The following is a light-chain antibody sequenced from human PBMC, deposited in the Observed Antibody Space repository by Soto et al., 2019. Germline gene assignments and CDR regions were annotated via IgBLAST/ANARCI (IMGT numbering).Light chain of an antibody. CDR1: QTISSW. J-gene: IGKJ4*01. CDR3: QKYYSYPLN. Sequence: DIQMTHSPSALSGSVVDRVTITCLASQTISSWLAWYQQKPGKAPKLLIYKASTLKSGVPSRFSGSGSGTDFTLTISRLQSEDFTTYYCQKYYSYPLNFGGGTKVDIK. V-gene: IGKV1-5*03. CDR2: KAS.